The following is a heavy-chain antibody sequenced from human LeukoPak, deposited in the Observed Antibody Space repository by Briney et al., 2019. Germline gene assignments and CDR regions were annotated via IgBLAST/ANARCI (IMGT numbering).Heavy chain of an antibody. CDR3: ARGVNWFDP. Sequence: ASETLSLTCTVSGGSISYYYWSWIRQPPGKGLEWIGEINHSGNTNYNPSLKSRVTISVDTSKNQFSLKVSSVTAADTAVYYCARGVNWFDPWGQGTLVTVSS. J-gene: IGHJ5*02. CDR2: INHSGNT. CDR1: GGSISYYY. V-gene: IGHV4-34*01.